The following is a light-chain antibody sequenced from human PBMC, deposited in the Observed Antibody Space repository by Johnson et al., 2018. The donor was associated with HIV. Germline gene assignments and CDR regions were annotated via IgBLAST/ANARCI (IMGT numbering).Light chain of an antibody. Sequence: QSVLTQPPSVSAAPGQKVTISCSGSSSNIGNNYVSWYQQLPGTAPKLLIYENNKRPSGIPDLFSGSKSGTSATLCITGLQTGDEADYYCGTWDSSLSAGGVFGTGTKVTVL. CDR2: ENN. CDR3: GTWDSSLSAGGV. J-gene: IGLJ1*01. V-gene: IGLV1-51*02. CDR1: SSNIGNNY.